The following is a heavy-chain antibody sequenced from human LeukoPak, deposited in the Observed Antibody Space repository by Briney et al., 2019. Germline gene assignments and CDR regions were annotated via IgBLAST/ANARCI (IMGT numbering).Heavy chain of an antibody. V-gene: IGHV4-4*07. CDR3: ARDWRYYDILTGYQEARYFDY. Sequence: SETLSLTCTVSGDSISGFSWSWIRQPAGKGLEWIGRMFSSGTPNYNPSNYNPSLNSRVTMSVDTSKNEFFLKLTSVTAADTAVYYCARDWRYYDILTGYQEARYFDYWGQGALVTVSS. D-gene: IGHD3-9*01. CDR2: MFSSGTPNYNPS. CDR1: GDSISGFS. J-gene: IGHJ4*02.